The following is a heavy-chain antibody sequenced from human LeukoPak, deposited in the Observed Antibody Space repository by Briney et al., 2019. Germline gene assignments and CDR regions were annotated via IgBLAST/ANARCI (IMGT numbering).Heavy chain of an antibody. J-gene: IGHJ6*02. Sequence: GGSLRLSCAASGFAFNTYAMHWVRQAPGQGLEWVALIWHDGSHKFYSNSVRGQFTISRDNSKNTLYLQMNSLRAEDTAVYYCASDYSSSWYPYYGMDVWGQGTTVTVSS. CDR1: GFAFNTYA. CDR2: IWHDGSHK. CDR3: ASDYSSSWYPYYGMDV. V-gene: IGHV3-33*01. D-gene: IGHD6-13*01.